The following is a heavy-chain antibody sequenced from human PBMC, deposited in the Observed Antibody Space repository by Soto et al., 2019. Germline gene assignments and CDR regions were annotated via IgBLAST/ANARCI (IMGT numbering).Heavy chain of an antibody. D-gene: IGHD3-22*01. CDR3: ARDLTYYYDSSGSDAFDI. CDR1: GYTFTSYA. J-gene: IGHJ3*02. V-gene: IGHV1-3*01. Sequence: GASVKVSCKASGYTFTSYAMHWVRQAPGQRLEWMGWINAGNGNTKYSQKFQGRVTITRDTSASTAYMELSSLRSEDTAVYYCARDLTYYYDSSGSDAFDIWGQGTMVTVSS. CDR2: INAGNGNT.